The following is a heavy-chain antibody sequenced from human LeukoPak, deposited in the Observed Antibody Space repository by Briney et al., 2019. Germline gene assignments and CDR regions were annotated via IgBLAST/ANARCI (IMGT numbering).Heavy chain of an antibody. Sequence: SETLSLTCTVSGGSISSYYWSWIRQPPGKGLEWIGYIYTSGSTNYNPSLKSRVIISVDTSKNQFSLKLSSVTAADTAVYYCARHRGIVGWFDPWGQGTLVTVSS. J-gene: IGHJ5*02. CDR3: ARHRGIVGWFDP. V-gene: IGHV4-4*09. D-gene: IGHD3-10*01. CDR1: GGSISSYY. CDR2: IYTSGST.